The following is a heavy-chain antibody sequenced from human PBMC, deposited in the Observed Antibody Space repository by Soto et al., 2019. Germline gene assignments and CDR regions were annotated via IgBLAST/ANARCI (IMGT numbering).Heavy chain of an antibody. CDR1: GFTFSSYA. CDR2: ISGSGGTT. Sequence: GGSLRLSCAASGFTFSSYAMSWVRQAPGKGLEWVSAISGSGGTTYYADSVKGRFTISRDNSKNTLYLQMNSLRAEDTAVYYCAILAARIHGKIYWGQGTLVTVSS. D-gene: IGHD6-6*01. CDR3: AILAARIHGKIY. V-gene: IGHV3-23*01. J-gene: IGHJ4*02.